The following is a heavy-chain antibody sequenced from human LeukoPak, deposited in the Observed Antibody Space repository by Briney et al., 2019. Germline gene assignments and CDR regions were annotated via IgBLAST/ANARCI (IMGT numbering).Heavy chain of an antibody. V-gene: IGHV5-51*01. Sequence: GESLKISCKGSGYSFTSYWIGWVRPMPGKGLEWMGIIYPGDSDTRYSPSFQGQVTISADKSISTAYLQWSSLKASDTAMYYCARGKNLLELLPRIDYWGQGTLVTVSS. CDR2: IYPGDSDT. J-gene: IGHJ4*02. CDR3: ARGKNLLELLPRIDY. D-gene: IGHD3-10*01. CDR1: GYSFTSYW.